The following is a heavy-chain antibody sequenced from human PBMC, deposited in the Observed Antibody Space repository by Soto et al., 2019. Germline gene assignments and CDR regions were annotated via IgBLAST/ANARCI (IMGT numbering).Heavy chain of an antibody. CDR3: ARSAAAWFDP. CDR1: GGSISSYY. Sequence: SETLSLTCTVSGGSISSYYWSWIRQPPGKGLEWIGYIYYSGSTNYNPSLKSRVTISVDTSKNHFSLRLSSVTAADTAVYYCARSAAAWFDPWGQGTLVTVSS. V-gene: IGHV4-59*08. CDR2: IYYSGST. J-gene: IGHJ5*02.